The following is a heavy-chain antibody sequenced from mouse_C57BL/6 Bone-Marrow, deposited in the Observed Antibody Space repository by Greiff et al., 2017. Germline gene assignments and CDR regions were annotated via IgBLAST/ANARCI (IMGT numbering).Heavy chain of an antibody. J-gene: IGHJ4*01. CDR3: AREFRAMDY. CDR1: GYTFTSYW. V-gene: IGHV1-61*01. Sequence: QVQLQQSGAELVRPGSSVKLSCKASGYTFTSYWMDWVKQRPGQGLEWIGNIYPSDSETNYNQKFKDKATLTVDKSSSTAYMQLSSLTSEDSAVYYCAREFRAMDYWGQGTSVTVSS. CDR2: IYPSDSET.